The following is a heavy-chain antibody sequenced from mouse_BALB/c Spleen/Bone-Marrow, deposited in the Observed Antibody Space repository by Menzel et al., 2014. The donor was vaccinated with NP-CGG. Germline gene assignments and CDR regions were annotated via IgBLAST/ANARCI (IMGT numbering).Heavy chain of an antibody. Sequence: EVHLVESGGGLVQPGGSLRLSCATSGFTFTDYYMSWVRQPPGKALEWLGFIRNKANGYTTEYSASVKGRFTISRDNSQSILYLQVNTLRAEDSATYYCARDCGNYVRFAYWGQGTLVTVSA. CDR1: GFTFTDYY. V-gene: IGHV7-3*02. CDR2: IRNKANGYTT. CDR3: ARDCGNYVRFAY. J-gene: IGHJ3*01. D-gene: IGHD2-1*01.